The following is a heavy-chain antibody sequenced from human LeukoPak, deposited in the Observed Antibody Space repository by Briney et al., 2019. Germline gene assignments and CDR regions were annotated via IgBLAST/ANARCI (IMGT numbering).Heavy chain of an antibody. J-gene: IGHJ4*02. CDR2: ISSSGTTK. Sequence: GGSLRLSCAASGFSDDYKSWIRQAPGKGLERVSYISSSGTTKYYADSVQGRFTISSDNAKNTLYLQMNSLRAEDTAVYYCAKDSTLQWPRLGYYFDYWGQGTLVTVSS. CDR3: AKDSTLQWPRLGYYFDY. V-gene: IGHV3-11*04. D-gene: IGHD3-16*01. CDR1: GFSDDY.